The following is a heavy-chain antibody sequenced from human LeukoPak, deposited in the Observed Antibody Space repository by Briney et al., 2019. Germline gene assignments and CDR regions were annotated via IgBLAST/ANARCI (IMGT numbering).Heavy chain of an antibody. D-gene: IGHD1-1*01. V-gene: IGHV4-38-2*02. CDR2: IYHTGST. Sequence: SETLSLTCTVSGYSISRDYYWGWIRQPSGKGLEWIGSIYHTGSTYYNPSLKSRVTISVDTSKNQFSLKLSSATAADTAVYYCALGDPTYNWFDPWGQGTLATVSS. CDR1: GYSISRDYY. J-gene: IGHJ5*02. CDR3: ALGDPTYNWFDP.